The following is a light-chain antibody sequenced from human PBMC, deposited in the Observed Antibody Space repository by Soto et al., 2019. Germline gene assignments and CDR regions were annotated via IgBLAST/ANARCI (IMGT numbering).Light chain of an antibody. J-gene: IGKJ3*01. CDR1: QSISDS. CDR2: RAS. V-gene: IGKV1-5*03. CDR3: QHYNSYPFT. Sequence: DIQMTQSPSTLSASVGDRVTITCRASQSISDSLAWYQQRSGKAPKLLIYRASSLQSGVPSRFSGSGSGTEFTLTFSSLQPDDFATYYCQHYNSYPFTFGPGTQVDIK.